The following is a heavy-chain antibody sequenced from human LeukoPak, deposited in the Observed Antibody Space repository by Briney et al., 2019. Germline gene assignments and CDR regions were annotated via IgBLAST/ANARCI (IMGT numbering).Heavy chain of an antibody. Sequence: SETLSLTCAVYGGSFSGYYWSWIRQPPGKGLEWIGEINHSGSTNYNPSPKSRVTMSVDTSKNQFSLKLSSVTAADTAVYYCARDLAANWFDPWGQGTLVTVSS. D-gene: IGHD2-15*01. J-gene: IGHJ5*02. CDR1: GGSFSGYY. CDR2: INHSGST. V-gene: IGHV4-34*01. CDR3: ARDLAANWFDP.